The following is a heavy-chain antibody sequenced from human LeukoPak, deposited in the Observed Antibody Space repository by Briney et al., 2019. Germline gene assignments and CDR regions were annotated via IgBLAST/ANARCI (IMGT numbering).Heavy chain of an antibody. D-gene: IGHD3-3*01. V-gene: IGHV3-21*01. CDR3: AREDRDFWSGYNAEYFDY. CDR2: ISSSSSYI. J-gene: IGHJ4*02. CDR1: GFTFSSYS. Sequence: GGSLRLSCAASGFTFSSYSMNWVRQAPGKGLEWVSSISSSSSYIYYADSVKGRFTISRDNAKNSPYLQMNSLRAEDTAVYYCAREDRDFWSGYNAEYFDYWGQGTLVTVSS.